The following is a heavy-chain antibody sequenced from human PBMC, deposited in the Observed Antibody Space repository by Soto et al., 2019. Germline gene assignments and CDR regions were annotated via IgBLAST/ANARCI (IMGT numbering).Heavy chain of an antibody. Sequence: EVQLVESGGGLVQPGGSLRLSCAASGFTFSSYDMHWVRQATGKGLEWVSAIGTAGDTYYPGSVKGRFTISRENAKNSLYLQMNSLRAEDTAVYYCARDPRRVGSPLGYYSSTSCYEPYGMDVWGQGTTVTVSS. CDR2: IGTAGDT. J-gene: IGHJ6*02. CDR1: GFTFSSYD. D-gene: IGHD2-2*01. CDR3: ARDPRRVGSPLGYYSSTSCYEPYGMDV. V-gene: IGHV3-13*01.